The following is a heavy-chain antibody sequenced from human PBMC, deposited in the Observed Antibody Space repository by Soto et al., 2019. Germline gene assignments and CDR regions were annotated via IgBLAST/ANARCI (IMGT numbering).Heavy chain of an antibody. V-gene: IGHV1-69*13. CDR1: GGTFSIYA. CDR2: IIPIFGTA. J-gene: IGHJ6*02. CDR3: ARAGETAMVTSGYYYYGMDV. D-gene: IGHD5-18*01. Sequence: SVKVSCKASGGTFSIYAISWVRQAPGQGLEWMGGIIPIFGTANYAQKFQGRVTITADESTSTAYMELSSLRSEDTAVYYCARAGETAMVTSGYYYYGMDVWGHGTTVTVSS.